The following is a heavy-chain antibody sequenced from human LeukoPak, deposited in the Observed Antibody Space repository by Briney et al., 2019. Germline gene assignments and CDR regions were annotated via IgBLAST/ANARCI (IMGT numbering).Heavy chain of an antibody. V-gene: IGHV4-61*01. J-gene: IGHJ3*02. CDR1: GYSISSGYY. CDR2: IYYSGST. D-gene: IGHD3-9*01. CDR3: ARGVLRYFDWLLCDAFDI. Sequence: SETLSLTCTVSGYSISSGYYWSWIRQPPGKGLEWIGYIYYSGSTNYNPSLKSRVTISVDTSKNQFSLKLSSVTAADTAVYYCARGVLRYFDWLLCDAFDIWGQGTMVTVSS.